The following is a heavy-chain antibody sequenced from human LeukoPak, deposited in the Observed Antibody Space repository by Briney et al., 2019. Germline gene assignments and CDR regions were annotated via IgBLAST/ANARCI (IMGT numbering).Heavy chain of an antibody. Sequence: PGGSLRLSCAASGFTFSSYSMTWVRQAPGKGLEWVSYISSSSSTIYYADSVKGRFTISRDNAKNSLYLQMNSLRDEDTAVYYCARVSPSIDIVVPGENDYWGQGTLVTVSS. D-gene: IGHD2-21*01. CDR1: GFTFSSYS. CDR2: ISSSSSTI. J-gene: IGHJ4*02. CDR3: ARVSPSIDIVVPGENDY. V-gene: IGHV3-48*02.